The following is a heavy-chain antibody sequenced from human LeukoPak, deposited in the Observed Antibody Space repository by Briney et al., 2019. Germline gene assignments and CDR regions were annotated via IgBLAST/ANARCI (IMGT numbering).Heavy chain of an antibody. D-gene: IGHD4/OR15-4a*01. J-gene: IGHJ4*02. CDR1: GFTFSSYA. CDR3: AKARGATYGTYYFDY. CDR2: SGSGGDT. V-gene: IGHV3-23*01. Sequence: TGGSLRLPCAASGFTFSSYAMNWVRQAPGKGLEWVSISGSGGDTYYADSVKGRFTISRDNSKNTLYLQMNSLRAEDTAVYYCAKARGATYGTYYFDYWGQGTLVTVSS.